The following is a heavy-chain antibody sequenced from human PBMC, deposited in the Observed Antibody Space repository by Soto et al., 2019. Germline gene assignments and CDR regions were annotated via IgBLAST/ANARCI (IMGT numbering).Heavy chain of an antibody. J-gene: IGHJ6*02. D-gene: IGHD4-4*01. V-gene: IGHV4-31*03. CDR1: GGSISSGGYY. Sequence: KASETLSLTCTVSGGSISSGGYYWSWIRQHPGKGLEWIGYIYYSGSTYYNPSLKSRVTISVDTSKNQFSLKLSSVTAADTAVYYCARGLTTRLRYYYYGMDVWGQGTTVTVSS. CDR2: IYYSGST. CDR3: ARGLTTRLRYYYYGMDV.